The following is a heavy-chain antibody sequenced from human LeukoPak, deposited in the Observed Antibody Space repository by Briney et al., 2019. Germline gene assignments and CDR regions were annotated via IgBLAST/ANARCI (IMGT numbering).Heavy chain of an antibody. D-gene: IGHD4-17*01. CDR2: ISSSGSTI. J-gene: IGHJ4*02. CDR1: GFTFSSYE. V-gene: IGHV3-48*03. Sequence: GGSLRLSCAASGFTFSSYEMNWVRQAPGKGLEWVSYISSSGSTIYYADSVKGQFTISRDNAKNSLYLQMNSLRAEDTAVYYCARNGHDYGDYAYLDYWGQGTLVTVSS. CDR3: ARNGHDYGDYAYLDY.